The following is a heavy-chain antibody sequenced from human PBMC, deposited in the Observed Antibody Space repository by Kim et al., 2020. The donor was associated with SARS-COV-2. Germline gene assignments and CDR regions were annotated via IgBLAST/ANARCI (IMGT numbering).Heavy chain of an antibody. CDR1: GFSLSTSGMC. D-gene: IGHD1-7*01. CDR2: IDWDDDR. V-gene: IGHV2-70*11. Sequence: SGPTLVNPTQTLTLTCTFSGFSLSTSGMCVSWIRQSPGKALEWLARIDWDDDRYYNTSLKTRLTISKDTSKNQVVLIMTNMDPVDTATYYCARLRGTGTTRSQSYRYYVDVWGKGTMVTVSS. CDR3: ARLRGTGTTRSQSYRYYVDV. J-gene: IGHJ6*03.